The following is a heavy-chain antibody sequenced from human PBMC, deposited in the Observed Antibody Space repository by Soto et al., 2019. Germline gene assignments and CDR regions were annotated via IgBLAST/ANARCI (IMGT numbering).Heavy chain of an antibody. D-gene: IGHD5-12*01. V-gene: IGHV3-72*01. CDR3: ARGVVSTGYGDY. Sequence: EVQLAESGGGLVQPGGSLRLSCAASGFTFSDHYMDWVRQAPGKGLEWVGRSRDKVHSHTTEYAASVKGRFTISRGDSENSLYLQMNSLKTAATAVYYCARGVVSTGYGDYWGQGTLVTVSS. J-gene: IGHJ4*02. CDR2: SRDKVHSHTT. CDR1: GFTFSDHY.